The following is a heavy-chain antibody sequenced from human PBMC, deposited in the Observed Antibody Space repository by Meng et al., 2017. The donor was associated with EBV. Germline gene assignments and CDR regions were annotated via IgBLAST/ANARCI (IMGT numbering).Heavy chain of an antibody. J-gene: IGHJ5*02. CDR2: IYYTGST. D-gene: IGHD4-11*01. CDR3: ARGDYTNYPRWFDP. V-gene: IGHV4-61*01. CDR1: GGSVNNESYY. Sequence: QAQLQESGPVLVKPSEXLSLTCTVSGGSVNNESYYWGWIRQPPGKGLEYIGYIYYTGSTNYNSSLKSRVTISLDKSKNQFSLKLTSLTAADTAIYYCARGDYTNYPRWFDPWGQGTLVTVSS.